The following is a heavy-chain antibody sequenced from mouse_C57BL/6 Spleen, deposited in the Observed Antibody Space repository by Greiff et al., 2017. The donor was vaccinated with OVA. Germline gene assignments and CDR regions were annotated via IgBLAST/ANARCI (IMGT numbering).Heavy chain of an antibody. J-gene: IGHJ4*01. CDR2: IYPGDGDT. V-gene: IGHV1-82*01. CDR1: GYAFSSSW. D-gene: IGHD1-1*01. CDR3: ARGTTVVAPYAMDY. Sequence: VQLQQSGPELVKPGASVQISCKASGYAFSSSWMNWVKQRPGKGLEWIGRIYPGDGDTNYNGKFKGKATLTADKSSSTAYMQLSSLTSEDSAVYFCARGTTVVAPYAMDYWGQGTSVTVSS.